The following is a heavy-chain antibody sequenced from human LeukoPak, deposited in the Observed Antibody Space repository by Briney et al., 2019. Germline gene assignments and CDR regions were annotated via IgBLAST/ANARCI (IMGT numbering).Heavy chain of an antibody. CDR2: INPNSGGT. CDR1: GYTFTGYY. V-gene: IGHV1-2*02. CDR3: ARFYSGSDYFDY. J-gene: IGHJ4*02. D-gene: IGHD1-26*01. Sequence: ASVKVSCKASGYTFTGYYMHWVRQAPGQGLEWMGWINPNSGGTNYAQKFQGRVTMTRDTSISTAYMELSRLRSDDTAVYYCARFYSGSDYFDYWGQGTLVTVSS.